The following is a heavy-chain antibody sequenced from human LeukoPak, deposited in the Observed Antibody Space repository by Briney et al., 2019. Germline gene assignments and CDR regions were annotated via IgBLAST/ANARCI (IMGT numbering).Heavy chain of an antibody. V-gene: IGHV3-33*01. CDR1: GFTFSDFN. CDR3: ARDQYWNPDS. CDR2: LWSGGGNE. D-gene: IGHD1-1*01. J-gene: IGHJ4*02. Sequence: GGSLRLSCAASGFTFSDFNMHWVRQAPGKGLEWVAFLWSGGGNECYADSVKGRFTISRDNSKNTLYLQMTSLRAEDTAVYYCARDQYWNPDSWGQETLVTVSS.